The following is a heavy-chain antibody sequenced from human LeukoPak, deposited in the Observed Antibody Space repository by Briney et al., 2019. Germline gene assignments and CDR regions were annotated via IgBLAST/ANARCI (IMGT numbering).Heavy chain of an antibody. CDR1: GYSHRRGYL. J-gene: IGHJ4*02. CDR2: KDGSGSS. V-gene: IGHV4-38-2*02. Sequence: SETLCLIYTVSGYSHRRGYLWGWIGQLPGKGLDWIGSKDGSGSSYYKPRHKSRVTISVDTSRNQFSLKMTSVTAADTAVYYCANPGIAAAGPFWGRGTRITVTS. D-gene: IGHD6-13*01. CDR3: ANPGIAAAGPF.